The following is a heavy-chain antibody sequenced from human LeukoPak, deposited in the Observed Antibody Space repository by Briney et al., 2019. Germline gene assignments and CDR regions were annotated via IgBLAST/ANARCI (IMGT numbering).Heavy chain of an antibody. J-gene: IGHJ4*02. CDR2: IYYSGST. D-gene: IGHD1-26*01. CDR3: AKNTWELLQ. V-gene: IGHV4-59*01. Sequence: SETLSLTCTVSGVSISSYYWGWIRQPPGKGLEWIGYIYYSGSTNYNPSPKSRVTISVDTSKNQFSLKLSSVTAADTAVYYCAKNTWELLQWGQGTLVTVSS. CDR1: GVSISSYY.